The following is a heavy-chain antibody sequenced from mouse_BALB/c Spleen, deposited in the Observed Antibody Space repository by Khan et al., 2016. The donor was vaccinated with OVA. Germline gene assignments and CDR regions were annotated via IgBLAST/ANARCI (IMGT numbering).Heavy chain of an antibody. CDR2: IWAGGST. V-gene: IGHV2-9*02. CDR1: GFSLNSYG. Sequence: QVQLKESGPGLVAPSQSLSITCTVSGFSLNSYGVHWVRQPPGKGLEWLGVIWAGGSTNHNSALMSRLSISKDNSKSQVFLKMNSLQTDDTAMYYCARAFYDGAWFAYWGQGTLVTVSA. CDR3: ARAFYDGAWFAY. J-gene: IGHJ3*01. D-gene: IGHD1-1*01.